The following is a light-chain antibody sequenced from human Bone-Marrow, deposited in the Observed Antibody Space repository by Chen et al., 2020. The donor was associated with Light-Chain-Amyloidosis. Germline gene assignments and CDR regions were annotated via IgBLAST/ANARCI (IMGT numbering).Light chain of an antibody. CDR2: EVT. CDR3: SSYTITNTLV. V-gene: IGLV2-14*01. Sequence: QSALTQPASVSGSPGQSITIPCTGTSSDVGGANHVSWYQQHTDKAPILMIYEVTNRPSWVPDRFSGCKSDNTASLTISGRQTEDEADYFCSSYTITNTLVFGSGTRVTVL. CDR1: SSDVGGANH. J-gene: IGLJ1*01.